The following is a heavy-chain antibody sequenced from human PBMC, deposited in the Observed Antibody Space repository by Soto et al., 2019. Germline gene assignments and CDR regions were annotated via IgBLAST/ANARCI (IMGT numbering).Heavy chain of an antibody. D-gene: IGHD4-17*01. CDR3: ARTLKPTPVTPGLFS. CDR2: ISTHNGNT. CDR1: GYTFTSYT. Sequence: QVQLVQSGAEVKKPGASVKVSCKASGYTFTSYTISWVRQAPGQGLEWMGWISTHNGNTNYAQKLQGRVTMTTDTSTSTAHMELRSLRSDDTAVYYCARTLKPTPVTPGLFSWGQRTLVTVSS. V-gene: IGHV1-18*01. J-gene: IGHJ5*02.